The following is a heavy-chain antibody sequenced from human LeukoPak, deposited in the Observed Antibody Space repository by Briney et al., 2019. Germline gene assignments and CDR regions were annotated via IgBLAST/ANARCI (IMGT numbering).Heavy chain of an antibody. CDR1: GYSFINYY. D-gene: IGHD1-7*01. CDR2: INPSGGST. Sequence: GASVKVSCKASGYSFINYYIHWVRQAPGQGLEWMGIINPSGGSTSYAQKFQGRVTITRDMSTSTVYMDLNSLRSEDTAVYYCARAWEAVAGNYGVIDYWGQGTLVTVSS. V-gene: IGHV1-46*01. CDR3: ARAWEAVAGNYGVIDY. J-gene: IGHJ4*02.